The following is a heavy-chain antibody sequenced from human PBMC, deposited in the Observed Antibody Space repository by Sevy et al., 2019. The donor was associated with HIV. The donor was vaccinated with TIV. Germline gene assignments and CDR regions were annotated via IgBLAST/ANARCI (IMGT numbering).Heavy chain of an antibody. CDR3: SRAPDCSSTSCYPPFDY. J-gene: IGHJ4*02. D-gene: IGHD2-2*01. Sequence: SETLSLTCAVYGGSFSGYYWSWIRQPPGKGLEWIGEINHSGSTNYNPSLKSRVTISLDTSKNQFSLKLSSVTAADTAVYYCSRAPDCSSTSCYPPFDYWGQGTLVTVSS. V-gene: IGHV4-34*01. CDR1: GGSFSGYY. CDR2: INHSGST.